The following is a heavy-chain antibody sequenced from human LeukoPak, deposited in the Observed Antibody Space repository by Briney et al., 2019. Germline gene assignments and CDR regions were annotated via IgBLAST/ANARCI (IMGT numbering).Heavy chain of an antibody. CDR2: LWYDGTYK. J-gene: IGHJ4*02. CDR1: GFTFSNYG. V-gene: IGHV3-33*06. CDR3: VKAPGSRLLTNSKPHLQL. Sequence: GGSLRLFRVASGFTFSNYGINWVRQAPGKGLEWVAVLWYDGTYKFYADSVKGRFTISRDNSENTLYLEMISLRAEDTAVYYCVKAPGSRLLTNSKPHLQLWAERTLVTVSS. D-gene: IGHD5-18*01.